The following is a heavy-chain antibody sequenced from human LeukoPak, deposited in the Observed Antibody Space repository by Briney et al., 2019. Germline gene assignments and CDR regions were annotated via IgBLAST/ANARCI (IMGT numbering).Heavy chain of an antibody. CDR3: ARARGYIYDSFDY. V-gene: IGHV3-30*03. CDR1: GFTFSNYG. Sequence: GGSLRLSCAGAGFTFSNYGMHWVRQAPGKGLEWVAVISYEGRTTYYADSVKGRFTISRDNAKNTLYLQMNNLRAEDTAVYYCARARGYIYDSFDYWGQGTLVTVSS. D-gene: IGHD3-22*01. J-gene: IGHJ4*02. CDR2: ISYEGRTT.